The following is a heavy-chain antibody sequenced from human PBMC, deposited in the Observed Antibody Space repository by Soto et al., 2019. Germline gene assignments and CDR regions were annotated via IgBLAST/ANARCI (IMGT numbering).Heavy chain of an antibody. CDR1: GFTFSSYG. Sequence: GGSLRLSCAASGFTFSSYGMHWVRQAPGKGLEWVAVIWYDGSNKYYADSVKGRFTISRDNSKNTLYLQMNSLRAEDTAVYYCARERLHCSSTSCYFEDLGQGTRVTVSS. J-gene: IGHJ4*02. D-gene: IGHD2-2*01. V-gene: IGHV3-33*01. CDR2: IWYDGSNK. CDR3: ARERLHCSSTSCYFED.